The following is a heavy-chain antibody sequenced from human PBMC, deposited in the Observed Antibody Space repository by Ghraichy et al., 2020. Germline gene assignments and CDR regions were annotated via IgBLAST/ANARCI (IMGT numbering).Heavy chain of an antibody. CDR2: INHSGST. D-gene: IGHD3-10*01. Sequence: SETLSLTCAVYGGSFSGYYWSWIRQPPGKGLEWIGEINHSGSTNYNPSLKSRVTISVDTSKNQFSLKLSSVTAADTAVYYCARESMVRGVIIGMDVWGKGTTVTVSS. J-gene: IGHJ6*04. V-gene: IGHV4-34*01. CDR3: ARESMVRGVIIGMDV. CDR1: GGSFSGYY.